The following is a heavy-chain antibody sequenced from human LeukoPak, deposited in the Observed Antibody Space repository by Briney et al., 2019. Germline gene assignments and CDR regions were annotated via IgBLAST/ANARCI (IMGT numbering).Heavy chain of an antibody. CDR1: GGTFSSYA. CDR3: AREVVVPAARFDP. Sequence: EASVKVSCKASGGTFSSYAISWVRQAPGQGLEWMGGIIPIFGTANYAQKFQGRVTITADESTSTAYMELSSLRSEDTAVYYCAREVVVPAARFDPWGQGTLVTVSS. CDR2: IIPIFGTA. D-gene: IGHD2-2*01. V-gene: IGHV1-69*13. J-gene: IGHJ5*02.